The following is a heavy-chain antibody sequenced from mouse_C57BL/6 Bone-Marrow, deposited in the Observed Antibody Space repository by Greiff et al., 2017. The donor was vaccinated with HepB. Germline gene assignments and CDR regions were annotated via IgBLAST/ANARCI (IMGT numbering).Heavy chain of an antibody. CDR2: ISYDGSN. V-gene: IGHV3-6*01. CDR3: APISDYFDY. Sequence: EVQLQESGPGLVKPSQSLSLTCSVTGYSITSGYYWNWIRQFPGNKLEWMGYISYDGSNKYNPSLKNRISITRDTSKNQFFLKLNSVTTEDTATYYCAPISDYFDYWGQGTTLTVSS. CDR1: GYSITSGYY. J-gene: IGHJ2*01.